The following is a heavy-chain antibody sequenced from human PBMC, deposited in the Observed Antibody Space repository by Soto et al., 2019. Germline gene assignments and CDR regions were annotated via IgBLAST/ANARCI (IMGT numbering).Heavy chain of an antibody. CDR2: ISSSGSTI. J-gene: IGHJ6*03. V-gene: IGHV3-11*01. Sequence: GGSLRLSCAASGFTFSDYYMSWIRQAPGKGLEWVSYISSSGSTIYYADSVKGRFTISRDNAKNSLYLQMNSLRAEDTAVYYCARDRSGYDGYYYYYYMDVWGKGTTVTVSS. CDR1: GFTFSDYY. D-gene: IGHD5-12*01. CDR3: ARDRSGYDGYYYYYYMDV.